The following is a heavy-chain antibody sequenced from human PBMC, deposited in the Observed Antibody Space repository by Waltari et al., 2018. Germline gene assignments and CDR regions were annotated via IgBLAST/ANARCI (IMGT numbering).Heavy chain of an antibody. Sequence: QVQLQESGPGLVKPSQTLSLTCTVSGGSISSGGYYWSWIRQHPGKGLEWIGYIYYSGSTYYNPSLKSRVTISVDKSKNQFSLKLSSVTAADTAVYYCARSGGITIFGVVIALDYWGQGTLVTVSS. J-gene: IGHJ4*02. D-gene: IGHD3-3*01. CDR3: ARSGGITIFGVVIALDY. CDR1: GGSISSGGYY. V-gene: IGHV4-31*03. CDR2: IYYSGST.